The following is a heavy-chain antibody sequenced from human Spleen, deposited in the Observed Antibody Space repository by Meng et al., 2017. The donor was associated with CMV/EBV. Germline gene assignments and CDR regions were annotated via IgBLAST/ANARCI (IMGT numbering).Heavy chain of an antibody. Sequence: SGFSLSNGRMRVSWIRQHPGKALEWLAHIFSNDEKSYSTSLKSRLTISKDTSKSQVVLTMTNMDPVDTATYYCARMATYYYYGMDVWGQGTTVTVSS. CDR3: ARMATYYYYGMDV. J-gene: IGHJ6*02. CDR2: IFSNDEK. CDR1: GFSLSNGRMR. V-gene: IGHV2-26*01.